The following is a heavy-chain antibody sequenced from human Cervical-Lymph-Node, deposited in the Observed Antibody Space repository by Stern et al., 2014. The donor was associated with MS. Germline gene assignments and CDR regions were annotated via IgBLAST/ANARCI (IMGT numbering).Heavy chain of an antibody. J-gene: IGHJ6*02. CDR2: IIPICGTA. D-gene: IGHD2-21*01. Sequence: VQLVESGAEVKKPGSSGKVSCRTSGGTFSNSAFSWIREAPGQGLDWMVAIIPICGTATYAQRFQGRVTISAHESTNTAYMELSSLRSEDTAVYYCATSAGFYSAMDVWGPGTTVAVSS. CDR3: ATSAGFYSAMDV. V-gene: IGHV1-69*01. CDR1: GGTFSNSA.